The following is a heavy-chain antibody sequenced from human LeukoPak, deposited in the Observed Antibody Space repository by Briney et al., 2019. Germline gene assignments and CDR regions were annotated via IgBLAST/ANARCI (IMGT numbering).Heavy chain of an antibody. CDR3: ARLPPRQIAIQQLVP. CDR2: IYYSGST. J-gene: IGHJ4*02. D-gene: IGHD6-13*01. Sequence: SETLSLTCTVSGGSISSSSYYWGWIRQPPGKGLEWIGSIYYSGSTYYNPSLKSRVTISVDTSKNQFSLKLSSVTAADTAVYYCARLPPRQIAIQQLVPWGQGTLVTVSS. CDR1: GGSISSSSYY. V-gene: IGHV4-39*07.